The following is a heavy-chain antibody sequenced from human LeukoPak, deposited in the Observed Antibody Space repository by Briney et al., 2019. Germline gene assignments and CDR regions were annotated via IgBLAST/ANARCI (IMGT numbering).Heavy chain of an antibody. D-gene: IGHD3-10*01. CDR3: ARLITMVRGVTGGFDP. Sequence: VESLKISCKGSGYSFTSYWIGWVRQMPGKGLEWMGIIYPGDSDTRYSPSFQGQVTISADKSISTAYLQWSSLKASDTAMYYCARLITMVRGVTGGFDPWGQGTLVTVSS. CDR2: IYPGDSDT. CDR1: GYSFTSYW. V-gene: IGHV5-51*01. J-gene: IGHJ5*02.